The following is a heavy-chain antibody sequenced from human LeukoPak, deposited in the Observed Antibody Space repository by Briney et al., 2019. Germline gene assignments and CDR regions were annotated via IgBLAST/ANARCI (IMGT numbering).Heavy chain of an antibody. D-gene: IGHD3-22*01. CDR1: GFTFSNYD. V-gene: IGHV3-13*01. CDR2: IGTAGDI. CDR3: ARDQDYYDSSGYYLIFDY. J-gene: IGHJ4*02. Sequence: GGSLRLSCAASGFTFSNYDMHWVRQATGKGLEWVSGIGTAGDIYYPGSVKGRFTISRENAKNSLYLQMNSLRAEDTAVYYCARDQDYYDSSGYYLIFDYWGQGTLVTVSS.